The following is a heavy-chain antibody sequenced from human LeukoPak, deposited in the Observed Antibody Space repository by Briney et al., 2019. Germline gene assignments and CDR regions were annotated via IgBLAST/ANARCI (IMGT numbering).Heavy chain of an antibody. CDR2: IFYSGST. CDR3: AKTNAYSIVDI. V-gene: IGHV4-34*12. Sequence: SETLSLTCAVYGGSFSGHYWSWIRQPPGKGLEWIGNIFYSGSTYYSPSPKSRVTISLDTSTNQFSLKLNSVTAADTAVYYCAKTNAYSIVDIWGQGTMFTVSS. D-gene: IGHD3-16*01. J-gene: IGHJ3*02. CDR1: GGSFSGHY.